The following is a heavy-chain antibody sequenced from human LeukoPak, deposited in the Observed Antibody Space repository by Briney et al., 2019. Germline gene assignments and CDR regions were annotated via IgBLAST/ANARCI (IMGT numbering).Heavy chain of an antibody. Sequence: GGSLRLSRAASGFTFNNFGMHWVRQAPGKGLEWVTFIQYNGNNKYYADSVKGRFTISRDNSKNTLYLQMNSLRAEDTAVYYCAKDNRDYYIDYWGQGTLVTVSS. V-gene: IGHV3-30*02. J-gene: IGHJ4*02. CDR2: IQYNGNNK. CDR1: GFTFNNFG. D-gene: IGHD3-10*01. CDR3: AKDNRDYYIDY.